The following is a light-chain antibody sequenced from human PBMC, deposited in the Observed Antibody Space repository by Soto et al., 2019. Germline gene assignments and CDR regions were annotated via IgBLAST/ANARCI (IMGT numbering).Light chain of an antibody. CDR3: PQDAYLPRT. Sequence: IQMTQSPASLSSSVRDRVTITFRASQGIRDELGWYQQKAGKAPNLLISAASRLQSGVPSRFSGRGSGTDFTLTISSLQPEDFATYYCPQDAYLPRTFGEGTKVDI. J-gene: IGKJ4*02. V-gene: IGKV1-6*01. CDR1: QGIRDE. CDR2: AAS.